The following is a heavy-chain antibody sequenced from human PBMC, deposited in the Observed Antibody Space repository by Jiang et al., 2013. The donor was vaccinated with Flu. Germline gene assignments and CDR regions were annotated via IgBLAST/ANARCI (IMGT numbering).Heavy chain of an antibody. D-gene: IGHD4-17*01. CDR1: GFTFSSYA. J-gene: IGHJ4*02. Sequence: VQLVESGGGVVQPGRSLRLSCAASGFTFSSYAMHWVRQAPGKGLEWVAVISYDGSNKYYADSVKGRFTISRDNSKNTLYLQMNSLRAEDTAVYYCARDSHYGDYVPGSAYWGQGTLVTVSS. CDR3: ARDSHYGDYVPGSAY. V-gene: IGHV3-30-3*01. CDR2: ISYDGSNK.